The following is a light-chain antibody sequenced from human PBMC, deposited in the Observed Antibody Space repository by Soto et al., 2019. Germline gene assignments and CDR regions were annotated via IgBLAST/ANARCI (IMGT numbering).Light chain of an antibody. J-gene: IGKJ2*01. CDR1: QSVSSNF. CDR3: QQYGSSPYT. Sequence: EIVLTQSPGTLSLSPGERATLSCRASQSVSSNFLAWYQQTPGQAPRLLIYGASTRATGTPDRFSGSGSGTVFTLTISRLEPEDFAVYYCQQYGSSPYTYGQGTKLEIK. CDR2: GAS. V-gene: IGKV3-20*01.